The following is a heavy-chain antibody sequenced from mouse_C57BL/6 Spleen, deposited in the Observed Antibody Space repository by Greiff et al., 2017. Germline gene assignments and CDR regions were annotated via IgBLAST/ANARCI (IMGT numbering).Heavy chain of an antibody. CDR1: GYAFSSYW. CDR2: IYPGDGDT. CDR3: ARGSNWDVWYFDV. V-gene: IGHV1-80*01. J-gene: IGHJ1*03. D-gene: IGHD4-1*01. Sequence: QVQLQQSGAELVKPGASVKISCKASGYAFSSYWMNWVKQRPGKGLEWIGQIYPGDGDTNYNGKFKGKATLTADKSSSTAYMQLSSLTSEDSAVYFCARGSNWDVWYFDVWGTGTTVTVSS.